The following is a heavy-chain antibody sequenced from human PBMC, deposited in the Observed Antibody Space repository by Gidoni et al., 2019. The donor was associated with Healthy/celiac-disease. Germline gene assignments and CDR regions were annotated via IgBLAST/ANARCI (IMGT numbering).Heavy chain of an antibody. D-gene: IGHD2-15*01. CDR3: ARHSQRCRSGGSCYPPSDGMDV. CDR2: IYYSGST. V-gene: IGHV4-39*01. J-gene: IGHJ6*02. CDR1: GGSISISSYY. Sequence: QLQLQESCPGLVKPSETLSLTCTVSGGSISISSYYWRWIRQPPGKGLEWIGSIYYSGSTYYTHALKSRVTISVDTSKNQFSLKLSSVTAADTAVYYCARHSQRCRSGGSCYPPSDGMDVWGQGTTVTVSS.